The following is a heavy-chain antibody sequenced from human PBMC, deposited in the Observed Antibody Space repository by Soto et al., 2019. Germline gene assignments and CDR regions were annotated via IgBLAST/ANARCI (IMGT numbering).Heavy chain of an antibody. Sequence: SQTLSLTCAISGDSVSSKSAAWNWISPSPSRGLEWLGRTYYRSQWYNEHAVSVKSRITINPDTSKNQFSLQLNSVTPQYTLVYSCATRQSWFDYWGQGTQVTVSS. CDR3: ATRQSWFDY. V-gene: IGHV6-1*01. CDR2: TYYRSQWYN. CDR1: GDSVSSKSAA. J-gene: IGHJ4*02.